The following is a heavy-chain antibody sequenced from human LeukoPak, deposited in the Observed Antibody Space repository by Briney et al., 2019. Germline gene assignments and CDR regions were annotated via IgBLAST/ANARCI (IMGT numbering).Heavy chain of an antibody. D-gene: IGHD6-13*01. Sequence: GGALRLSCAASGFTCSDYYMSWIRQAPGKGLEWVSYISSSGSTIYYAESLKGRFTISRDNAKNSLYLQMNSLRAEDTAVYYCAREEGKSGSSWYLPPHSWGQGTLVAVSS. CDR2: ISSSGSTI. J-gene: IGHJ4*02. V-gene: IGHV3-11*01. CDR3: AREEGKSGSSWYLPPHS. CDR1: GFTCSDYY.